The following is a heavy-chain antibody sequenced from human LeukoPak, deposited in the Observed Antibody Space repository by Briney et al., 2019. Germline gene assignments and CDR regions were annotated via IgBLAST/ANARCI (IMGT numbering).Heavy chain of an antibody. D-gene: IGHD2-2*01. CDR1: GFTFSSYW. Sequence: GGSLRLSCAASGFTFSSYWMSWARQAPGKGLEWVANIKQDGSEKYYADSVKGRFTISRDNAKNSLYLQMDSLRAEDTAVYYCARDELGYCSSTSCVALDYWGQGTLVTVSS. CDR3: ARDELGYCSSTSCVALDY. CDR2: IKQDGSEK. J-gene: IGHJ4*02. V-gene: IGHV3-7*01.